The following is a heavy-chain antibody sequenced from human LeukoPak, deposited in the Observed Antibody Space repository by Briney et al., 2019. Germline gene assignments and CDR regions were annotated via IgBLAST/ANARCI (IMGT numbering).Heavy chain of an antibody. CDR2: IYTSGST. V-gene: IGHV4-61*02. CDR3: ARDVSGGVGVRGASDI. Sequence: SETLSLTCTVSGGSISSGSYYWSWIRQPAGKGLEWIGRIYTSGSTNYNPSLKSRVTISVDTSKNQFSLKLSSVTAADTAVYYCARDVSGGVGVRGASDIWGQGTMVTVSS. J-gene: IGHJ3*02. D-gene: IGHD3-10*01. CDR1: GGSISSGSYY.